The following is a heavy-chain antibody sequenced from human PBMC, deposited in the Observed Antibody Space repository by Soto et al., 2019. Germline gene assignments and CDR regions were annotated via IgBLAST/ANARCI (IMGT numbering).Heavy chain of an antibody. CDR2: IYPGDSDT. D-gene: IGHD6-6*01. Sequence: XESLKVSWQCSGYSFASYWSGLVLQMPGKDLEWMGIIYPGDSDTRYSPSFQGQVTISADKSLRTAYLQWTSLKASDTALYYCARTRSFTLGFYYDGMDVWGQRTTVTVSS. J-gene: IGHJ6*02. V-gene: IGHV5-51*01. CDR1: GYSFASYW. CDR3: ARTRSFTLGFYYDGMDV.